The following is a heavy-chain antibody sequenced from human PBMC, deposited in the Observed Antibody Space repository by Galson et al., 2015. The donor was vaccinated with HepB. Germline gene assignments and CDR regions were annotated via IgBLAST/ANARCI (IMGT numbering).Heavy chain of an antibody. CDR3: ARLTGDYDAFDI. CDR1: GGSISSGGYS. V-gene: IGHV4-30-4*07. D-gene: IGHD7-27*01. J-gene: IGHJ3*02. Sequence: TLSLTCAVSGGSISSGGYSWSWIRQPPGKGLEWIGYIYYSGSTYYNPSLKSRVTISVDTSKNQFSLKLSSVTAADTAVYYCARLTGDYDAFDIWGQGTMVTVSS. CDR2: IYYSGST.